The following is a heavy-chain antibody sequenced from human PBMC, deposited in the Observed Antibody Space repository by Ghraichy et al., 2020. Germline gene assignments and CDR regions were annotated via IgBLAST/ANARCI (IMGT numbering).Heavy chain of an antibody. CDR2: ISSSSSPI. CDR3: VRGGSGATIKDTFDI. J-gene: IGHJ3*02. D-gene: IGHD5-24*01. CDR1: GFTFSSYS. Sequence: GESLNISCAASGFTFSSYSINWVRQAPGKGLEWVSSISSSSSPIFYADSVKGRFTISRDNAKNSLFLQMNSVRVEDTAMYYCVRGGSGATIKDTFDIWGQGTMVTVSS. V-gene: IGHV3-21*01.